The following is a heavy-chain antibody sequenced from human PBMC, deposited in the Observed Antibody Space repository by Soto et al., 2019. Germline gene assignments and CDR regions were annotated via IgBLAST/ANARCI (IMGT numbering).Heavy chain of an antibody. V-gene: IGHV4-30-2*01. CDR3: ARAVGWLRLGSFDY. D-gene: IGHD5-12*01. J-gene: IGHJ4*02. Sequence: SETLSLTCAVSGGSISSGGYSWSWIRQTPGKGLEWIGYIYHSGSTYYNPSLKSRVTISVDRSKNQFSLKLSPVTAADTAVYYCARAVGWLRLGSFDYWGQGTLVTVSS. CDR1: GGSISSGGYS. CDR2: IYHSGST.